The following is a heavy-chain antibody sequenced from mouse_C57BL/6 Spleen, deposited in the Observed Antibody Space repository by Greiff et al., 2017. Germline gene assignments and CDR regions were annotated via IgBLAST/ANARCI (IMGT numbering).Heavy chain of an antibody. J-gene: IGHJ2*01. CDR2: IYPGSGST. CDR3: ARSYGSSSDD. CDR1: GYTFTSYW. V-gene: IGHV1-55*01. Sequence: VQLQQSGAELVKPGASVKMSCKASGYTFTSYWITWVKQRPGQGLEWIGDIYPGSGSTNYNEKFKSKATLTVDTSSSTAYMQLSSLTSEDSAVYDGARSYGSSSDDWGQGTTLTVSS. D-gene: IGHD1-1*01.